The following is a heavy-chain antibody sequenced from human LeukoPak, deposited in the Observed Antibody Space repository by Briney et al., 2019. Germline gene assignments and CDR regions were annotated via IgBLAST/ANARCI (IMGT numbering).Heavy chain of an antibody. V-gene: IGHV3-7*01. D-gene: IGHD5/OR15-5a*01. CDR2: IKEDGRDK. J-gene: IGHJ4*02. Sequence: GGSLRLSCAASGFTFSNYWMSWVRQAPGKGLEWVANIKEDGRDKYYVDSVKGRFTISRDNAKNSLYLQMNSLRAEDTAVYYCARDVYESGTPFDFWGQGTLVTVSS. CDR1: GFTFSNYW. CDR3: ARDVYESGTPFDF.